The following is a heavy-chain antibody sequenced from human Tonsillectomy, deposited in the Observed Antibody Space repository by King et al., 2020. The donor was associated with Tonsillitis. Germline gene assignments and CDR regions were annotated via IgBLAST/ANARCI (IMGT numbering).Heavy chain of an antibody. D-gene: IGHD6-13*01. CDR2: MNPNSGGT. Sequence: QLVQSGAEVKKPGAYVEVSCKTSGFSFTGYYIHWMRQAPGQGLEWMGWMNPNSGGTNYAQNFQGRVTMTRDTSISTAYMELSRLRSDDTAVYYCSSDVIAAVSSSFDPWGQGTLVIVSS. CDR3: SSDVIAAVSSSFDP. CDR1: GFSFTGYY. J-gene: IGHJ5*02. V-gene: IGHV1-2*02.